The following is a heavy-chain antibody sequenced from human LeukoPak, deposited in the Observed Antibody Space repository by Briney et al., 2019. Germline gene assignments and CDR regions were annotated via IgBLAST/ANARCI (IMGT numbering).Heavy chain of an antibody. Sequence: ASVKVSCKASGDTFSSYAISWVRQAPGQGLEWMGWMNPNSGNTGYAQKFQGRVTMTRNTSISTAYMELSSLRSEDTAVYYCARGRAFDYWGQGTLVTVSS. CDR1: GDTFSSYA. CDR2: MNPNSGNT. V-gene: IGHV1-8*02. CDR3: ARGRAFDY. J-gene: IGHJ4*02.